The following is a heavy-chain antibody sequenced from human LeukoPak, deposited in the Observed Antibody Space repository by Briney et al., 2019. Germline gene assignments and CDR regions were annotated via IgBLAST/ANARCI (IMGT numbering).Heavy chain of an antibody. J-gene: IGHJ4*02. V-gene: IGHV3-64D*06. CDR1: GFTFSSYA. D-gene: IGHD6-13*01. Sequence: GGCLRLSCSASGFTFSSYAMHWVRQAPGKGLEYVSAISSNGGSTYYADSVKGRFTISRDNSKNTLYLQMSSLRAEDTAVYYCVKDPLHSSSWYAGWDYFDYWGQGTLVTVSS. CDR2: ISSNGGST. CDR3: VKDPLHSSSWYAGWDYFDY.